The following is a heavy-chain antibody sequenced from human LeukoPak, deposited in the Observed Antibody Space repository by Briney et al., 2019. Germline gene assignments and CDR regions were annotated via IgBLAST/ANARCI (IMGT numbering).Heavy chain of an antibody. CDR3: ARGLLLWFGDLAYYYYMDV. D-gene: IGHD3-10*01. Sequence: SETLSLTCTVSGGTVSDDSISAYYWSWIRQPAGEGLEWIGLIYTTGRPKYNTSLNSRVTMSVDTSTNQFSLRLTSVAAADTAVYYCARGLLLWFGDLAYYYYMDVWGEGTTVTVSS. CDR1: DDSISAYY. CDR2: IYTTGRP. J-gene: IGHJ6*03. V-gene: IGHV4-4*07.